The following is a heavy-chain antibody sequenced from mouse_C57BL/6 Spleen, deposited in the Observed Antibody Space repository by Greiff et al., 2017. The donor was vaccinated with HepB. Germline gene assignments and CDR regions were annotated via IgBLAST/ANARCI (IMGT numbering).Heavy chain of an antibody. D-gene: IGHD3-3*01. CDR1: GYTFTDYY. CDR2: INPNNGGT. Sequence: VQLQQSGPELVKPGASVKISCKASGYTFTDYYMNWVKQSHGKSLEWIGDINPNNGGTSYNQKFKGKATLTVDKSSSTAYMELRSLTSEDSAVYYCARGDPDFDVWGTGTTVTVSS. CDR3: ARGDPDFDV. V-gene: IGHV1-26*01. J-gene: IGHJ1*03.